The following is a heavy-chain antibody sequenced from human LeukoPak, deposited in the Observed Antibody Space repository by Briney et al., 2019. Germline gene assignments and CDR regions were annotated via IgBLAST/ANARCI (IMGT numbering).Heavy chain of an antibody. CDR3: ARDYSSSRFDY. D-gene: IGHD6-13*01. CDR1: GFTFSSYS. J-gene: IGHJ4*02. V-gene: IGHV3-21*01. Sequence: GGSLRLSCAASGFTFSSYSMNWGRQAPGKGLEWVSSISSSRSYIYYADSVKGRFTISRDNAKNSLYLQMYSLRAEDTRLYYSARDYSSSRFDYWGQGTLVTVSS. CDR2: ISSSRSYI.